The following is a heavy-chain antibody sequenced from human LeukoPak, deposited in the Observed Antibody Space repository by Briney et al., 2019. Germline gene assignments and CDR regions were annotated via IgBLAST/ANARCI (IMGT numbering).Heavy chain of an antibody. CDR2: IYHSGST. CDR1: GYSISSGYY. V-gene: IGHV4-38-2*02. D-gene: IGHD3-3*01. Sequence: SETLSLTCTVSGYSISSGYYWGWIRQPPGKGLEWIGSIYHSGSTYYNPSLKSRVTISVDTSKNQFSLKLSSVTAADTAMYYCARGEVYDFWSGYLPFDYWGQGTLVTVSS. J-gene: IGHJ4*02. CDR3: ARGEVYDFWSGYLPFDY.